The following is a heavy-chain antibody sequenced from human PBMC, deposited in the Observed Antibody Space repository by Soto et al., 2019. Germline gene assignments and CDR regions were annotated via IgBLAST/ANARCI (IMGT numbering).Heavy chain of an antibody. Sequence: RGSLKISCKGSGYSFTSYWIGWVRQMPGKGLEWMGIIYPGDSDTRYSPSFQGQVTISADKSISTAYLQWSTLKASDTAMYYYARSAERYIGSYYYYYMDDWGKGTTVTVSS. V-gene: IGHV5-51*01. CDR2: IYPGDSDT. CDR3: ARSAERYIGSYYYYYMDD. CDR1: GYSFTSYW. J-gene: IGHJ6*03. D-gene: IGHD1-20*01.